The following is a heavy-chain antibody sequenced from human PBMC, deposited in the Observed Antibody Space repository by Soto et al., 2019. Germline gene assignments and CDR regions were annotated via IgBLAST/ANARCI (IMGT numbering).Heavy chain of an antibody. J-gene: IGHJ4*02. CDR2: IIPILGIA. Sequence: SVKVSCKASGGTFSSYTISWVRQAPGQGLEWMGRIIPILGIANYAQKFQGRVTITADKSTSTAYMELSSLRSEDTAVYYCARDRLPDNRIAAAVTFDYWGQGTRVTVSS. V-gene: IGHV1-69*04. D-gene: IGHD6-13*01. CDR3: ARDRLPDNRIAAAVTFDY. CDR1: GGTFSSYT.